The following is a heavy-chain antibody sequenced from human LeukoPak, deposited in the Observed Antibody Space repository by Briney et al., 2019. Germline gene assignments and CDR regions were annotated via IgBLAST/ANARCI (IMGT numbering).Heavy chain of an antibody. V-gene: IGHV4-4*07. CDR2: VYTSGST. Sequence: PSETLSLTCTVSGGSISSYYWSWIRQPAGKGLEWIGRVYTSGSTNYNPSLKSRVTMSLDTSKNQFSLKLSSVTAADTAVYYCARVTSTKDPWAYYYYYYMDVWGKGTTVTVSS. CDR1: GGSISSYY. CDR3: ARVTSTKDPWAYYYYYYMDV. J-gene: IGHJ6*03. D-gene: IGHD2-2*01.